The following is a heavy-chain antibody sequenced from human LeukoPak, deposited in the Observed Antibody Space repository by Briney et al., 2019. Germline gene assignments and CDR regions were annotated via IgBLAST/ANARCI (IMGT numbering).Heavy chain of an antibody. J-gene: IGHJ6*02. Sequence: GGSLRLSCAASGSTFSSYWMSWVRQVPGKGLEWVANIKEDGSEKHFVDSVKGRFTISRDNAKNSLYLQMSNLRAEDTAVYFCARGGGLDVWGQGATVTVS. V-gene: IGHV3-7*03. D-gene: IGHD3-16*01. CDR1: GSTFSSYW. CDR2: IKEDGSEK. CDR3: ARGGGLDV.